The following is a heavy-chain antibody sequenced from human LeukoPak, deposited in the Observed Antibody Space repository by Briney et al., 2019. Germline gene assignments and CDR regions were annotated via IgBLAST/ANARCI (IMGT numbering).Heavy chain of an antibody. CDR2: ISKESALI. J-gene: IGHJ4*02. CDR3: AKEGPYGRGYQPLDY. CDR1: RLTFNEYS. Sequence: SLRLSCAASRLTFNEYSMHWVRQAPGKGPEWVSGISKESALIIYAGSGEGRFTISRDNAKNSLSLQMNSLRSEDTALYYCAKEGPYGRGYQPLDYWGWGTLVTVSS. V-gene: IGHV3-9*01. D-gene: IGHD3-22*01.